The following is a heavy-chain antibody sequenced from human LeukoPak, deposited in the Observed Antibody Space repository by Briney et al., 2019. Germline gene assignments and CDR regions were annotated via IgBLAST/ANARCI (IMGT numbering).Heavy chain of an antibody. Sequence: SVKVSCKASGGTFSSYAISWVRQAPGRGLEWVGRIIPIFGTANYAQEFQGRVTITTDESTSTAYMELSSLRSEDTAVYYCAREMATRPTFDYWGQGTLVTVSS. J-gene: IGHJ4*02. V-gene: IGHV1-69*05. CDR2: IIPIFGTA. CDR1: GGTFSSYA. CDR3: AREMATRPTFDY. D-gene: IGHD5-24*01.